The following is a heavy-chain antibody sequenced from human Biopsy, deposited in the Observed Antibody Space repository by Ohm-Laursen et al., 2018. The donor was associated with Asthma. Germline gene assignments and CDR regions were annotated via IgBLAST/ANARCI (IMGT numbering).Heavy chain of an antibody. J-gene: IGHJ6*02. V-gene: IGHV3-23*01. CDR3: AKDRFDNSVTSKYYYYGIDV. Sequence: SLRLSCTAPGFPFSTYAMSWARQAPGKGLEWVSSILGNGVTTYYVDSVRGRFTISRDNVRNRLHLQMSSLRPDDSAAYHCAKDRFDNSVTSKYYYYGIDVWGQGTTVTVSS. D-gene: IGHD3-16*01. CDR1: GFPFSTYA. CDR2: ILGNGVTT.